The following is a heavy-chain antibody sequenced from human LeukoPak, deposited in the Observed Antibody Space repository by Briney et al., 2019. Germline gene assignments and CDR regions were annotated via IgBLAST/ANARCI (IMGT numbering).Heavy chain of an antibody. CDR1: GYSISSGYY. J-gene: IGHJ3*02. D-gene: IGHD3-3*01. CDR2: IYHSGST. Sequence: SETLSLTCAVSGYSISSGYYWGCIRQPPGKGLEWIGSIYHSGSTYYNPSLKSRVTRSVDTSKNQFSLKLSSVTAADTAVYYCARHRSGPNAFDIWGQGTMVTVSS. CDR3: ARHRSGPNAFDI. V-gene: IGHV4-38-2*01.